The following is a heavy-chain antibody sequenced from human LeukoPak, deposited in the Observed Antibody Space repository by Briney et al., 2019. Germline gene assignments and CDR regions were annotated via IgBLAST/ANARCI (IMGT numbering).Heavy chain of an antibody. Sequence: ASVTLSCKASSYTFTSYGTSWVRQAPGHGLEWMGWIIAYNGNTKYAKKFQGRVTITTDTSTSTAYMELRSLRSDETAVYYCARRYCSGDRCYFVDYWGQGTLVTVSS. CDR2: IIAYNGNT. V-gene: IGHV1-18*01. CDR3: ARRYCSGDRCYFVDY. J-gene: IGHJ4*02. CDR1: SYTFTSYG. D-gene: IGHD2-15*01.